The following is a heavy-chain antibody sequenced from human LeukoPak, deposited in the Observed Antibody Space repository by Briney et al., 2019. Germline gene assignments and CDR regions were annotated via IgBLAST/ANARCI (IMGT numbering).Heavy chain of an antibody. CDR1: GFTFNDYG. CDR2: RRYDGTSK. D-gene: IGHD1-1*01. J-gene: IGHJ4*02. V-gene: IGHV3-30*02. CDR3: AKDREGTGSGGFDY. Sequence: GGSPRLSSAASGFTFNDYGMHWVRQAPGKGLEWVAFRRYDGTSKYYADSVKGRFTISRDNSKNTLYLQMNSLRAEDTAVYYCAKDREGTGSGGFDYWGQGTLVTVSS.